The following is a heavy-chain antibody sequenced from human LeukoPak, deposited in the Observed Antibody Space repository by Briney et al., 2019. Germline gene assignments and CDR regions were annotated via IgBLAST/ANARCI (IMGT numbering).Heavy chain of an antibody. CDR1: GFTFSHYW. V-gene: IGHV3-7*01. Sequence: GGSLRLSCAASGFTFSHYWMIWVRQAPGKGLEWVANVKEDGSQKTYVDSVKGRFTISRDNAKNSLFLQMNNVRADDTAVYYCARYTYKHDCWGQGTLVTVSS. D-gene: IGHD5-24*01. CDR3: ARYTYKHDC. J-gene: IGHJ4*02. CDR2: VKEDGSQK.